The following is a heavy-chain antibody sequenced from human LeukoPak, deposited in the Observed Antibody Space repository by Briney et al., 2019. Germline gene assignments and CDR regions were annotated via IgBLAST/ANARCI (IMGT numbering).Heavy chain of an antibody. CDR3: ARDGPSRPFTI. J-gene: IGHJ4*02. Sequence: SETLSLTCSVSGYSISRDYYWGWIRQPPGKGLEWIGVIDHSGSTHYNPSLKSRVAISVDTSKNQFSLKLNSVTAADTAVYFCARDGPSRPFTIWGQGTLVTVSS. V-gene: IGHV4-38-2*02. D-gene: IGHD5-24*01. CDR1: GYSISRDYY. CDR2: IDHSGST.